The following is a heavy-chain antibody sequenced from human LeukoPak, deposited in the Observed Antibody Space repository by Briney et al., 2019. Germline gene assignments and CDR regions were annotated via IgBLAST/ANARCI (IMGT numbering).Heavy chain of an antibody. D-gene: IGHD1-26*01. CDR1: GYTFTGYY. Sequence: ASVKVSCKASGYTFTGYYMHWVRQAPGQGLEWMGWINPNSGGTNYAQKFQGRVTMTRDTSISTAYMELSRLRSDDTAVYYCARDTVGGTYYGEFDYWGQGTQVTVSS. V-gene: IGHV1-2*02. CDR2: INPNSGGT. J-gene: IGHJ4*02. CDR3: ARDTVGGTYYGEFDY.